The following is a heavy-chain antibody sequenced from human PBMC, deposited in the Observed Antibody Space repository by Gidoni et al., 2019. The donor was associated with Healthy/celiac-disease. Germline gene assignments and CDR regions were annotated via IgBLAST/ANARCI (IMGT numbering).Heavy chain of an antibody. V-gene: IGHV3-9*01. D-gene: IGHD3-22*01. CDR1: GFTFDDYA. Sequence: EVQLVESGGGLVQPGRSLRLSCAASGFTFDDYAMHWVRQAPGKGLEWVSGISWNSGSIGYADSVKGRFTISRDNAKNSLYLQMNSLRAEDTALYYCAKDGSDYYDSSGTPFDYWGQGTLVTVSS. CDR3: AKDGSDYYDSSGTPFDY. J-gene: IGHJ4*02. CDR2: ISWNSGSI.